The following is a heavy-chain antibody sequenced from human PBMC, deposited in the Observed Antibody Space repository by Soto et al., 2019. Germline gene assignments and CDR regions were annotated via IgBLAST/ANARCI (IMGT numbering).Heavy chain of an antibody. V-gene: IGHV5-10-1*01. CDR1: GYSFAGYW. D-gene: IGHD3-22*01. J-gene: IGHJ4*02. CDR2: IDPSDSQT. CDR3: ARQIYDSDTGPNFQYYFDS. Sequence: PGESLKISCQGSGYSFAGYWITWVRQKPGKGLEWMGRIDPSDSQTYYSPSFRGHVTISATTSITTVFLQWSSLRASDTAMYYCARQIYDSDTGPNFQYYFDSWGQGTPVTVSS.